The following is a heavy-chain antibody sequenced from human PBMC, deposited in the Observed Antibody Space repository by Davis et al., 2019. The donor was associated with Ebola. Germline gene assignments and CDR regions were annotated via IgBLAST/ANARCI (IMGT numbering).Heavy chain of an antibody. J-gene: IGHJ3*02. CDR3: AGYGDYDAFDI. D-gene: IGHD4-17*01. CDR1: GFIVSSNY. CDR2: IHSGGST. Sequence: GESLKISCAASGFIVSSNYMSWVRQAPGKGLEWVSIIHSGGSTYYADSAKGRFTISRDNSKNTLYLQMNSLRAEDTAVYYCAGYGDYDAFDIWGQGTMVTVSS. V-gene: IGHV3-66*02.